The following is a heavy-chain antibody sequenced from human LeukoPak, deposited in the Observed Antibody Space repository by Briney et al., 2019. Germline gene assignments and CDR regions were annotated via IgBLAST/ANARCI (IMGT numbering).Heavy chain of an antibody. CDR3: ARVPGDYDGDWEDY. Sequence: GGSLRLSCAASGFTFSSYSMNWVRQAPGKGLEWVSYISSSSSTIYYADSVKGRFTISRDNAKNSLYLQMNSLRAEDTAVYYCARVPGDYDGDWEDYWGQGTLVTVSS. D-gene: IGHD4-23*01. J-gene: IGHJ4*02. CDR2: ISSSSSTI. V-gene: IGHV3-48*01. CDR1: GFTFSSYS.